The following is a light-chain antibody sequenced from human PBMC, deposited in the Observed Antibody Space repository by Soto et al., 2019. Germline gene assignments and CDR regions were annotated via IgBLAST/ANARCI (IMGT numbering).Light chain of an antibody. V-gene: IGKV3-20*01. CDR1: QSVSNNY. J-gene: IGKJ1*01. CDR2: GAS. CDR3: QQYGSSGT. Sequence: EIVLTQSPGTLSLSPGERAPLSCRASQSVSNNYLAWYQQNPGQAARLLIYGASNRATGIPDRFGGSGSGTDFTLTISRLEPEDFAVYYCQQYGSSGTVGQGTKVAIK.